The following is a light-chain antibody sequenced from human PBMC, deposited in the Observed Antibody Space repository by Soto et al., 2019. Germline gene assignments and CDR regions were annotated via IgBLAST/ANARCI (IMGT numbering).Light chain of an antibody. Sequence: QSALTQPASVSGSPGQSITISCTGTSTDIGGYDYVSWYQHHPSKAPKLLIYEVSNRPLGVSNRFAGSKSANTASLTISGLQTEDGADYYCSSYTDTYTFVFGTGTKVTVL. CDR2: EVS. V-gene: IGLV2-14*01. CDR3: SSYTDTYTFV. J-gene: IGLJ1*01. CDR1: STDIGGYDY.